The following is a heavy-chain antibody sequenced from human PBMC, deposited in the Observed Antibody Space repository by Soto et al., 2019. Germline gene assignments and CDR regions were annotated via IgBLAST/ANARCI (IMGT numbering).Heavy chain of an antibody. CDR1: GYALRDYS. J-gene: IGHJ3*02. D-gene: IGHD3-9*01. CDR2: TGTSRKYT. Sequence: GSLRVSCAASGYALRDYSMNGVRQAPGKGLEWISYTGTSRKYTFYADSVRGRFTISRDDARNSVYLQLNSLRDDDTAVYYCVRDRDWAFDIWGQGTMVTV. V-gene: IGHV3-48*02. CDR3: VRDRDWAFDI.